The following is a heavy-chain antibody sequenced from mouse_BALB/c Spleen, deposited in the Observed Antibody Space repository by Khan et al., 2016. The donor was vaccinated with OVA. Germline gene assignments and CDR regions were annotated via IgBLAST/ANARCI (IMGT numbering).Heavy chain of an antibody. J-gene: IGHJ2*01. V-gene: IGHV2-9*02. CDR3: ASLEDI. CDR1: GFSLTSYG. D-gene: IGHD1-3*01. Sequence: QVQLKESGPGLVAPSQSLSITCTVSGFSLTSYGVHWVRQPPGKGMQGLGVILAGGSTNYYSALISRLSISKDNSKSHVFLKMNSPQTDETAMYYCASLEDIWGQGTTLTVSS. CDR2: ILAGGST.